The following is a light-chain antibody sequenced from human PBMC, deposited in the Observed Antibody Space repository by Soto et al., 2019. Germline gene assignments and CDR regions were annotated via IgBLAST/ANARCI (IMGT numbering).Light chain of an antibody. CDR1: QSVSNN. Sequence: IVLKQSPCTLSLSPGERATLSCRSIQSVSNNYLAWYQQKPGQAPRLLIYGASNRATGIPDRISGSGSGTEFTLTISSLQSEDFAVYYCQQYNNWPKWTFGQRTKVDI. V-gene: IGKV3D-15*01. J-gene: IGKJ1*01. CDR2: GAS. CDR3: QQYNNWPKWT.